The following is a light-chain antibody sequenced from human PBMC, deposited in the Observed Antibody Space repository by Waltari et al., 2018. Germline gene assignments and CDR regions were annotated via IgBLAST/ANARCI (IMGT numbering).Light chain of an antibody. Sequence: QSVLTQPPSASGTPGQRVTISCSGSSSNIGSNYVYWYQQLPGTAPKLLIYRNNQRPSGVPARVSGSKSVTSASLAISGLRSEDEADYYCAAWDDSLSGQVFGGGTQLTVL. CDR3: AAWDDSLSGQV. V-gene: IGLV1-47*01. J-gene: IGLJ7*01. CDR2: RNN. CDR1: SSNIGSNY.